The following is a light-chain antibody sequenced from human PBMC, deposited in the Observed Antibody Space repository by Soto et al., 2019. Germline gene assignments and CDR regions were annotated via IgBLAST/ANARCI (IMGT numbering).Light chain of an antibody. CDR3: SSYTRSTLYV. Sequence: QSVLTQPASVSGSPGQSITISCTGTSSDVGGYNYVSWYQQHPGKAPKLMIYDVSNRPSGVSNRFSGSKSGNTASPTISGLQAEDEADYYCSSYTRSTLYVFGTGTKVTVL. V-gene: IGLV2-14*01. CDR2: DVS. CDR1: SSDVGGYNY. J-gene: IGLJ1*01.